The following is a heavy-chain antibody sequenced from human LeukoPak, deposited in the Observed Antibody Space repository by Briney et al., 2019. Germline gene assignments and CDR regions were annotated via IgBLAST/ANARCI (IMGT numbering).Heavy chain of an antibody. V-gene: IGHV3-30*03. J-gene: IGHJ3*02. Sequence: GRSLSLSCAASGFTFVNYDMHWVRQAPGKGLEWVAVISSDGRDKYYADSVKGRCTVSRDNSKKTLRLQMNSLRTEDTGVYYCAREAGKGPDAFDIWGQGTMVTVSS. CDR1: GFTFVNYD. CDR2: ISSDGRDK. D-gene: IGHD6-13*01. CDR3: AREAGKGPDAFDI.